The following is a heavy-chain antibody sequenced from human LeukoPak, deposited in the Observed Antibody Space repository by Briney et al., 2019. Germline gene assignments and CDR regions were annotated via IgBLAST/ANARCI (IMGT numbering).Heavy chain of an antibody. CDR2: IKPDESEK. J-gene: IGHJ4*02. CDR1: GFTFSNYW. V-gene: IGHV3-7*03. D-gene: IGHD3-9*01. CDR3: AKWGPYDILTGRIN. Sequence: GGSLRLSCAASGFTFSNYWMTWVRQAPGKVLEWVANIKPDESEKYYVGSVKGRFTISRDNAKNSLYLQMNSLRAEDTAVYYCAKWGPYDILTGRINWGQGTLVTVSS.